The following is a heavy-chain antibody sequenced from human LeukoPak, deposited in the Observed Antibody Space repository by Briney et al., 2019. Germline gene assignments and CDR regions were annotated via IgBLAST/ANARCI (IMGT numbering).Heavy chain of an antibody. J-gene: IGHJ3*02. CDR1: GFTFSSYA. V-gene: IGHV3-23*01. CDR3: AKVHYYDSSGYYSAFDI. D-gene: IGHD3-22*01. Sequence: GGFLRLSCAASGFTFSSYAMSWVRQAPGKGLKWVSAISGSGGSTYYADSVKGRFTISRDNSKNTLYLQMNSLRAEDTAVYYCAKVHYYDSSGYYSAFDIWGQGTMVTVSS. CDR2: ISGSGGST.